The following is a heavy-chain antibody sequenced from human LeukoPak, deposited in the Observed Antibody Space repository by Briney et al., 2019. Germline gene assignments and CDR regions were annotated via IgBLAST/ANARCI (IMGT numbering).Heavy chain of an antibody. V-gene: IGHV3-30*18. D-gene: IGHD6-19*01. Sequence: AGGSLTLSCAASGFTFSSYGMHWVRQAPGKGLEWVAVISYDGSNKYYAHSVKGRFTISRDNSKNTLYLQMNSLRAEDTAVYYCAKDSGWYYFDYWGQGTLVTVSS. CDR1: GFTFSSYG. J-gene: IGHJ4*02. CDR3: AKDSGWYYFDY. CDR2: ISYDGSNK.